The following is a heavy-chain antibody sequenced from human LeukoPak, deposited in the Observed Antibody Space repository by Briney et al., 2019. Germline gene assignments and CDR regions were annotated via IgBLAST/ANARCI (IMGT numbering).Heavy chain of an antibody. CDR3: VILRMRNKFDY. D-gene: IGHD1/OR15-1a*01. V-gene: IGHV4-34*01. Sequence: SETLSLTCAVYGGFFSGYYWSWIRHPPGKGLECIGEINHSGSTNYNPSLKSRVTISVDTYKNKFSLKLSSVTAEDTAVYYCVILRMRNKFDYWGQGTLVTVSS. J-gene: IGHJ4*02. CDR2: INHSGST. CDR1: GGFFSGYY.